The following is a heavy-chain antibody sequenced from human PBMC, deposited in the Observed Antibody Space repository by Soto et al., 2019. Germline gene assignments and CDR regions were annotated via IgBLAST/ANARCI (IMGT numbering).Heavy chain of an antibody. J-gene: IGHJ5*02. V-gene: IGHV4-30-4*01. CDR1: GGSISSGDYY. CDR2: IYYSGST. D-gene: IGHD2-15*01. Sequence: QVQLQESGPGLVKPSQTLSLTCTVSGGSISSGDYYWSWIRQPPGKGLEWIGYIYYSGSTYYNPSLKSRVTISVDTSKNQFSLKLSSVTAADTAVYYCAIEVCGGSCYYVRWFDPWGQGTLVTVSS. CDR3: AIEVCGGSCYYVRWFDP.